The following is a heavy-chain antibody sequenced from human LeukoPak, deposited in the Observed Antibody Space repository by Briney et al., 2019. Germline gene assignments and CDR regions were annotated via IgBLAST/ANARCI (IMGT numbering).Heavy chain of an antibody. Sequence: GGSLRLSCAASGFTFSSYEMNWVRQAPGRGRDWVAVIWHHGSKTLYADSVKGRFTISRDDSKNTLYLEMNSLRAEDTAVYYCARDFGNDYYKFDYWGQGTLVTVSS. CDR3: ARDFGNDYYKFDY. CDR2: IWHHGSKT. CDR1: GFTFSSYE. D-gene: IGHD2-21*02. J-gene: IGHJ4*02. V-gene: IGHV3-33*08.